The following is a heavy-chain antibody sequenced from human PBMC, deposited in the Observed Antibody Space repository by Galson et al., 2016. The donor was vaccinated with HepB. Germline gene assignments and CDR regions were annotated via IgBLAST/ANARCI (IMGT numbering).Heavy chain of an antibody. V-gene: IGHV2-26*01. CDR2: IFSINDR. Sequence: PALVKPTQTLTLTCNVSGFSLNNGRMGVSWIRQPPGKALEWLAHIFSINDRSYKSSPRSRLTISKDTPRSQVVLTMTDMDPADTATYFCARTYFYDSRVYYFDYWGQGALVIVSS. D-gene: IGHD3-22*01. J-gene: IGHJ4*02. CDR1: GFSLNNGRMG. CDR3: ARTYFYDSRVYYFDY.